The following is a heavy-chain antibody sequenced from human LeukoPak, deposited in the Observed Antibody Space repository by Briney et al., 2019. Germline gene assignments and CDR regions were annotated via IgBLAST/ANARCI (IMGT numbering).Heavy chain of an antibody. CDR2: IYSGGRT. D-gene: IGHD3-22*01. V-gene: IGHV3-66*01. CDR1: GFTVSSNY. Sequence: GGSLRLSCAASGFTVSSNYMNWVRQAPGKGLEWVSVIYSGGRTYYADSVKGRFIISRDNSKNMVYLQMNSLRAEDTALYYCARGDRAASGYDSWGRGTLVTVSS. CDR3: ARGDRAASGYDS. J-gene: IGHJ4*02.